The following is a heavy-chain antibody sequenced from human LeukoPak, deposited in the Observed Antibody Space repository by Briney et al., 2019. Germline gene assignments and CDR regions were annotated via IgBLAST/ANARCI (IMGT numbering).Heavy chain of an antibody. V-gene: IGHV4-4*07. CDR1: GGSISSYY. CDR3: ARERDAAAPYYGMDV. Sequence: SETLSLTCTVSGGSISSYYWSWIRQPAGKGLEWIGRIYTSGSTNYNPSLKSRVTMSVDTSKNQFSLKLTSVTAADTAVYYCARERDAAAPYYGMDVWGQGTTVTVSS. CDR2: IYTSGST. J-gene: IGHJ6*02. D-gene: IGHD6-25*01.